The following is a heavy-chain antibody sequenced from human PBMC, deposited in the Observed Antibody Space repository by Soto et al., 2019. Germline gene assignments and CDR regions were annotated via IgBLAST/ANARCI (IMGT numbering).Heavy chain of an antibody. Sequence: SVQVSCKGCGGTFSSYAISWVRQAPGQGLEWMGGIISILGTANYAQKFQGRVTITADESTSTAYMELSSLRSEDTAVYYCARRGMATIMPFDYWGQGTLSTFSS. J-gene: IGHJ4*02. CDR3: ARRGMATIMPFDY. V-gene: IGHV1-69*13. CDR1: GGTFSSYA. CDR2: IISILGTA. D-gene: IGHD5-12*01.